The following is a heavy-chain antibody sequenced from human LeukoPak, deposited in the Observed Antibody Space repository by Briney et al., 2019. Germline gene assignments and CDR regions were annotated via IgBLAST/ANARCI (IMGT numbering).Heavy chain of an antibody. J-gene: IGHJ5*02. D-gene: IGHD6-6*01. CDR2: ISSSGSTI. Sequence: PGGSLRLSCVASGFTFSSYEMNWVRQAPGKGLEWVSYISSSGSTIYYGDSLKGRFTIARDNAKNSLHLQMNSLRAEDTAVYYCARGSEQLYNWFDPWGQGTLVTVSA. V-gene: IGHV3-48*03. CDR1: GFTFSSYE. CDR3: ARGSEQLYNWFDP.